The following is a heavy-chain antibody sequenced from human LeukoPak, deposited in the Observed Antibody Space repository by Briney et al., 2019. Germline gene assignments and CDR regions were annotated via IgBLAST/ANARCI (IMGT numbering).Heavy chain of an antibody. V-gene: IGHV4-34*01. D-gene: IGHD2/OR15-2a*01. CDR3: ARVDKNGGTTFDY. CDR2: INHSGST. Sequence: SETLSLTCAVYGGSFSAYYWSWIRQPPGKGLKWIGEINHSGSTNYNPSLKSRVIISVDTSKNQLSLKLSSVTAADTAVYYCARVDKNGGTTFDYWGQGTLVTVSS. CDR1: GGSFSAYY. J-gene: IGHJ4*02.